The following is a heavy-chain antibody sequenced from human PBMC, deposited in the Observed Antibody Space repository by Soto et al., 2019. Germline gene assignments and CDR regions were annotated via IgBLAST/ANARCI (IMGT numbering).Heavy chain of an antibody. CDR3: ARRLRLGYYGMDV. CDR2: IYYSGST. J-gene: IGHJ6*02. V-gene: IGHV4-39*01. CDR1: GGSISSSSYY. D-gene: IGHD3-16*01. Sequence: PSETLSLTCTVSGGSISSSSYYWGWIRHPPGKGLEWIGSIYYSGSTYYNPSLKSRVTISVDTSKNQFSLKLSSVTAADTAVYYCARRLRLGYYGMDVWGQGTTVTVSS.